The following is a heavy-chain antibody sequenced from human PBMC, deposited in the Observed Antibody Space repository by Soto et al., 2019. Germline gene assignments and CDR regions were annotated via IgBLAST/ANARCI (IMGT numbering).Heavy chain of an antibody. Sequence: EVQLVESGGGLVKPGGSLRLSCAASGFTFSSYSINWVRQAPGKGLEWVSSITSSRSYIYYADPVKGRFTISRDNAKNSLYLQMNSLRAEDTAVYYCARLSGENYSCYGMDVWGQGTTVTVSS. CDR1: GFTFSSYS. V-gene: IGHV3-21*01. CDR3: ARLSGENYSCYGMDV. D-gene: IGHD3-10*01. CDR2: ITSSRSYI. J-gene: IGHJ6*02.